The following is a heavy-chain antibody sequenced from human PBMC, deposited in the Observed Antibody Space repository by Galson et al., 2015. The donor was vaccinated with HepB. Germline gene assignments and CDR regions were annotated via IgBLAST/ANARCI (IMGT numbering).Heavy chain of an antibody. Sequence: SLRLSCAAAELTFSVYVMHWVRQAPGRGLEWLAVISYDGLNKHYADSVKGRFTVSRDKTTMYLQMNSLRAEDTAVYFCAKSPGWTGYKRKGPLDLWGQGNLVTVSS. CDR3: AKSPGWTGYKRKGPLDL. CDR1: ELTFSVYV. J-gene: IGHJ1*01. V-gene: IGHV3-30*18. D-gene: IGHD3/OR15-3a*01. CDR2: ISYDGLNK.